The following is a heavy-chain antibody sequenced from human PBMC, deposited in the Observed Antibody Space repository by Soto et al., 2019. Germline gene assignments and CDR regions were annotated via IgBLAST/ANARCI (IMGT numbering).Heavy chain of an antibody. D-gene: IGHD1-1*01. Sequence: PSETLSLTCTVSGDSITNGGYYWSWIRQFPGKGLEWIGYIYSNGYTYYNPSLESRVTISLDTSKNQFSLKLTSVTAADTAVYFCTRGPSLEAFLDYWGQGTLVTVSS. V-gene: IGHV4-31*03. J-gene: IGHJ4*02. CDR2: IYSNGYT. CDR3: TRGPSLEAFLDY. CDR1: GDSITNGGYY.